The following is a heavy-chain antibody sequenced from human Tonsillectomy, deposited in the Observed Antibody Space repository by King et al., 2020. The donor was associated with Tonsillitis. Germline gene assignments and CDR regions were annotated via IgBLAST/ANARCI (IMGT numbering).Heavy chain of an antibody. D-gene: IGHD5-12*01. CDR2: ISYDGSNK. Sequence: VQLVESGGGVVQPGRSLRLSCAASGFTFSSYGMDWVRQAPGKGLEWVAVISYDGSNKYYADSVKGRFTISRDNSKNTLYLQMNSLRAEDTAVYYCARGISGYDRYDYWGQGTLVTVSS. J-gene: IGHJ4*02. CDR3: ARGISGYDRYDY. CDR1: GFTFSSYG. V-gene: IGHV3-33*05.